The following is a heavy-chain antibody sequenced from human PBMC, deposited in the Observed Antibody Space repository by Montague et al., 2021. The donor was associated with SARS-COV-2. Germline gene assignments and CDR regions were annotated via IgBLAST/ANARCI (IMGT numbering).Heavy chain of an antibody. CDR1: GGSVSSATYY. CDR3: ASAGGYYYYYQGVDV. CDR2: INYSGST. V-gene: IGHV4-61*01. Sequence: SETLSLTCTVSGGSVSSATYYWSWIRQPPGKGLEGIGYINYSGSTNHTPSRKSRITIPVAKSKNQLSLKSISVTAADTAVYDCASAGGYYYYYQGVDVWGQGTPVTVSS. J-gene: IGHJ6*02. D-gene: IGHD3-16*01.